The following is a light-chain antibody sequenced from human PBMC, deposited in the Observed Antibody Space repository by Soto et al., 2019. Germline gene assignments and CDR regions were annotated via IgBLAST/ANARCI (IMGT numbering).Light chain of an antibody. CDR2: VAT. CDR3: QQYCRPSST. J-gene: IGKJ1*01. Sequence: EVVLTQSPATLSLSPGESATLSCRASQSICGRYLAWYQQRPGQAPRLLMSVATNRATGIPDRFSASGSATDFTLTIARLQPEDFAVYYYQQYCRPSSTFGQGTKVEMK. V-gene: IGKV3-20*01. CDR1: QSICGRY.